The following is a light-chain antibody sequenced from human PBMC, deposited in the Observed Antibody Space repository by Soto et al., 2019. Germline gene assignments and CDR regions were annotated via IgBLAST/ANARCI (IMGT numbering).Light chain of an antibody. J-gene: IGKJ4*01. V-gene: IGKV1-16*01. CDR3: QQYQRYPPS. CDR1: HPININ. CDR2: AAT. Sequence: DIHMTQSPSSLSASVGDRVTITCRASHPININLVWFQQKPGKAPKSVIYAATNLQSGVPSRFSGSGGGTDFSLTISSLQPEDVATYYCQQYQRYPPSFGGGTKLEIK.